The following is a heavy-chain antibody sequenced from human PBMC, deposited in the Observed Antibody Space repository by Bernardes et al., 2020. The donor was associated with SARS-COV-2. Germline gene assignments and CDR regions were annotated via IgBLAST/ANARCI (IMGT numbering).Heavy chain of an antibody. V-gene: IGHV3-21*06. CDR2: ISSSGSYK. Sequence: GSLSLSCAASGFTFNTYSLNWVRQAPGKGLEWVSSISSSGSYKYYADSVKGRFTISRDSAKNSLYLEMNSLRAEDTAVYYCARGPYCPGGICTFYGMDVWGQGTTVTVSS. CDR3: ARGPYCPGGICTFYGMDV. D-gene: IGHD2-8*02. J-gene: IGHJ6*02. CDR1: GFTFNTYS.